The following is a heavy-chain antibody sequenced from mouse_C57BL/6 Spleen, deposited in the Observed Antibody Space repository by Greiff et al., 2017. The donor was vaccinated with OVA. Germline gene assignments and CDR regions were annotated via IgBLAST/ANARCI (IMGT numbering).Heavy chain of an antibody. D-gene: IGHD3-2*02. CDR2: TFPGSGST. CDR3: ARGGYIDDWTEGTTLAGSTGSEYF. CDR1: GYTFTDYY. Sequence: QVQLKQSGPELVKPGASVKISCKASGYTFTDYYINWVKQRPGQGLEWIGWTFPGSGSTYYNEKFKGKATLTVDKSSSTDYMLLSSLTSEDSAVYFRARGGYIDDWTEGTTLAGSTGSEYF. V-gene: IGHV1-75*01. J-gene: IGHJ1*01.